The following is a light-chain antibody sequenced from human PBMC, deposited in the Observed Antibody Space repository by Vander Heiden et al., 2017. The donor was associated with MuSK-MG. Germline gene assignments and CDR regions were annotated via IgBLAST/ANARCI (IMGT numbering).Light chain of an antibody. CDR2: GAS. CDR1: QSVSSSY. J-gene: IGKJ5*01. V-gene: IGKV3-20*01. Sequence: EIVLTQSPGTLSLSPGERATLSCRASQSVSSSYLAWYQQKPGQAPRLLIYGASSRATGIPDRLGGSGSGTDFTLTISRLEPEDFAVYYCQQYGSSPPITFGQGTRLEIK. CDR3: QQYGSSPPIT.